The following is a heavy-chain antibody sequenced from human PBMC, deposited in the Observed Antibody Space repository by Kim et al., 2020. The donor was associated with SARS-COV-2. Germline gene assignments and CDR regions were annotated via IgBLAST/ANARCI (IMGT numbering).Heavy chain of an antibody. CDR1: GFTFSSYG. J-gene: IGHJ3*02. V-gene: IGHV3-33*01. D-gene: IGHD2-15*01. CDR2: IWYDGSNK. CDR3: ASCSGGSCYEGFDI. Sequence: GGSLRLSCAASGFTFSSYGMHWVRQAPGKGLEWVAVIWYDGSNKYYADSVKSRFTISRDNSKNTLYLQMNSLRAEDTAVYYCASCSGGSCYEGFDIWGQGTMVTVSS.